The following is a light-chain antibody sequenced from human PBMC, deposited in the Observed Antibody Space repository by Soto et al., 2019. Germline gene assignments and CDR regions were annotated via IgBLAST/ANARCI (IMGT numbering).Light chain of an antibody. J-gene: IGLJ2*01. CDR1: SSDVGSDNL. V-gene: IGLV2-23*03. CDR2: EGS. Sequence: QSALTQPASVSGSPGQSITISCTGTSSDVGSDNLVSWYQQHPGKAPKLMIYEGSKRPSGVSNRFSGSKSGNTASLTISGLQAEDEADYYCCSDAGSSTFHVVFGGGTKLTVL. CDR3: CSDAGSSTFHVV.